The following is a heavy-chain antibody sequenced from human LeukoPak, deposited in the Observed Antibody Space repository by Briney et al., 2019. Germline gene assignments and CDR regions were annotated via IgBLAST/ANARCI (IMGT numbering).Heavy chain of an antibody. Sequence: GGSLRLSCAASGCSFSTYNMNWVRQAPGKGLEWVSYISATTGKIYYADSVKGRFTISRDNSKNELYLQLNSLRGEVTSVYYCVRSFNGNSYRYGFWGQGTLVTVSS. V-gene: IGHV3-48*04. CDR3: VRSFNGNSYRYGF. D-gene: IGHD3-10*01. CDR1: GCSFSTYN. CDR2: ISATTGKI. J-gene: IGHJ4*02.